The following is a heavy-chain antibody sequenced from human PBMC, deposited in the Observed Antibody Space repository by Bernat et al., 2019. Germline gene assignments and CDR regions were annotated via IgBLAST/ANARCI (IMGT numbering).Heavy chain of an antibody. CDR1: GGSISSSGYY. J-gene: IGHJ4*02. Sequence: QLHLQESGPGLVKASETLSLTCTVSGGSISSSGYYWGWIRQPPGKGLEWVGSIYYSGNTYYNPSLKSRVTISVDTSKNQFSLKLSSVTAADTAVYYCARGLGLGYDILTGYPLLGYFDYWGQGTLVTVSS. CDR3: ARGLGLGYDILTGYPLLGYFDY. V-gene: IGHV4-39*01. D-gene: IGHD3-9*01. CDR2: IYYSGNT.